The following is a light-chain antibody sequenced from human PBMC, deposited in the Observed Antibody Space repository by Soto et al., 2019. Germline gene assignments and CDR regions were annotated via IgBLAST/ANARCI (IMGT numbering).Light chain of an antibody. CDR1: QSISSW. CDR3: QQYDNLPLT. Sequence: DIQMTQSPSTLSACVGDRVTITCRASQSISSWLAWYQQKPGKAPKLLIYDASNLETGVPSRFSGSGSGTDFTFTISSLQPEDIATYYCQQYDNLPLTFGGGTKVDIK. CDR2: DAS. J-gene: IGKJ4*01. V-gene: IGKV1-33*01.